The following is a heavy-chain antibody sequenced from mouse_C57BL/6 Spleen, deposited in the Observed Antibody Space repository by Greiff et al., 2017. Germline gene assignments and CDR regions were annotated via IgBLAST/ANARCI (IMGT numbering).Heavy chain of an antibody. Sequence: QVQLQQSGAELARPGASVKLSCKASGYTFTSYGISWVKQRTGQGLEWIGEIYPRSGNTYYNEKFKGKATLTADKSSSTAYMELRSLPSEDSAVYCCARYYGSSYYFDYWGQGTTLTVSA. J-gene: IGHJ2*01. CDR2: IYPRSGNT. D-gene: IGHD1-1*01. V-gene: IGHV1-81*01. CDR3: ARYYGSSYYFDY. CDR1: GYTFTSYG.